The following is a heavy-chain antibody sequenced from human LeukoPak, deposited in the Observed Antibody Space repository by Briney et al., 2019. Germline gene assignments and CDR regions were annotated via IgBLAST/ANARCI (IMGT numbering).Heavy chain of an antibody. CDR1: GFTFSSYG. D-gene: IGHD3-10*01. CDR2: IWYDGSNK. V-gene: IGHV3-33*06. Sequence: GGSLRLSCAASGFTFSSYGMHWVRQAPGKGLEWVAVIWYDGSNKYYADSVKGRFTISRDNSKNTLYLQMNSLRAEDTAVYYCAKEWFGSIEYFQHWGQGTLVTVSS. CDR3: AKEWFGSIEYFQH. J-gene: IGHJ1*01.